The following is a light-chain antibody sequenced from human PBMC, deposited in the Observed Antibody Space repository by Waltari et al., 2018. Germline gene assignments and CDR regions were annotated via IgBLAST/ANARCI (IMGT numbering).Light chain of an antibody. Sequence: VLTQSPVSLSLSVGETSTLSCRASDTFGSNVPWYQQTAGHAPSLLIFGTSTRAAGVPDRSSGSGSRTEFTLTIKRLQSDDFAFYCCQQYNDWPWTFGQGTEVEIK. CDR3: QQYNDWPWT. CDR2: GTS. J-gene: IGKJ1*01. V-gene: IGKV3-15*01. CDR1: DTFGSN.